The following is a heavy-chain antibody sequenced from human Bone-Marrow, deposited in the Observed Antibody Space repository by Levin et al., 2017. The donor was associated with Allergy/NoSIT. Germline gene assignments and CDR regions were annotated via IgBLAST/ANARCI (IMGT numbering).Heavy chain of an antibody. J-gene: IGHJ6*02. Sequence: GESLKISCKAAGYSLTNYGMSWVRQAPGQGLEWMGWISGYNGDTKYAERFQDRVTMTTDTSTTTVYMELRRLKSDDTAVYYCARERGILRFLEWPLSGMDVWGQGTTVTVSS. V-gene: IGHV1-18*01. CDR3: ARERGILRFLEWPLSGMDV. CDR2: ISGYNGDT. CDR1: GYSLTNYG. D-gene: IGHD3-3*01.